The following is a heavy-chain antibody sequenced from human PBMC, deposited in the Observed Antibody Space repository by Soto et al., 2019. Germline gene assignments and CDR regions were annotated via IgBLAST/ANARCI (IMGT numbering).Heavy chain of an antibody. D-gene: IGHD3-9*01. J-gene: IGHJ6*02. Sequence: GGSLRLSCAASGFTVGSNYMSRVRQAPGKGLEWVSVIYSEGTPYYADSVKGRFTISRENSNNTLYLHMNNLRAEDTAVYYCARSTYYDILTGSYYYYAMDVWGQGTTVTVSS. CDR1: GFTVGSNY. CDR3: ARSTYYDILTGSYYYYAMDV. V-gene: IGHV3-53*01. CDR2: IYSEGTP.